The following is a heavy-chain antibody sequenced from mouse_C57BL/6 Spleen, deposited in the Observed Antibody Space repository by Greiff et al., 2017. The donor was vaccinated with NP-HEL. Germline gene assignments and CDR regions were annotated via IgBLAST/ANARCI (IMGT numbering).Heavy chain of an antibody. CDR1: GYSITSGYY. V-gene: IGHV3-6*01. J-gene: IGHJ3*01. CDR2: ISYDGSN. D-gene: IGHD1-1*01. CDR3: ARGGGYYYGSSPDWFAY. Sequence: EVKLQESGPGLVKPSQSLSLTCSVTGYSITSGYYWNWIRQFPGNKLEWMGYISYDGSNNYNPPLKNRISITRDTSKNQFCLKLNSVTTEDTATYYGARGGGYYYGSSPDWFAYWGQGTLVTVSA.